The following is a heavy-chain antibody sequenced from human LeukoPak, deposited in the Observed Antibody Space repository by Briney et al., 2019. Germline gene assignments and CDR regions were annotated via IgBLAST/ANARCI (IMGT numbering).Heavy chain of an antibody. CDR1: GYSISSGYY. J-gene: IGHJ4*02. V-gene: IGHV4-38-2*01. CDR3: ARGSDCSGGSCYSDY. CDR2: IYHSGST. D-gene: IGHD2-15*01. Sequence: SETLSLTCAVSGYSISSGYYWGWIRQPPGKGLEWIGSIYHSGSTYYNTSLKSRVTISVDTSKNQFSLKLSSVTAADTAMYYCARGSDCSGGSCYSDYWGQGTLVTVSS.